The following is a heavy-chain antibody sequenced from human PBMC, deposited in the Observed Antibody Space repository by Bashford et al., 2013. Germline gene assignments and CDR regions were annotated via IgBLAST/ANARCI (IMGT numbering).Heavy chain of an antibody. J-gene: IGHJ4*01. D-gene: IGHD2/OR15-2a*01. CDR1: GYSFNTYG. CDR3: TIYDTAPPFDY. Sequence: ASVKVSCKASGYSFNTYGMSWVRQAPGQGLEWMGWISGWDGGTHYAQKFQGRVTMTANMSTNTAYMELTSLRFDDTAVYYCTIYDTAPPFDYWGHGTLVTVSS. V-gene: IGHV1-18*01. CDR2: ISGWDGGT.